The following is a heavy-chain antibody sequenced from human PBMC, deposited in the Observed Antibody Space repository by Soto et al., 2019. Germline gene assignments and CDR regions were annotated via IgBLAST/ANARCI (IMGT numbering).Heavy chain of an antibody. CDR3: ARGQGHYQRMDV. Sequence: SETLCVTCTVSGGSISGYYWSWIRQPPGKGLEWIGYIYYSGSTNYNPSLTSRVTISVDTSKNQFSLKLSSVTAADTAVYYCARGQGHYQRMDVRGRGTTVPVS. V-gene: IGHV4-59*01. CDR1: GGSISGYY. D-gene: IGHD2-2*01. J-gene: IGHJ6*02. CDR2: IYYSGST.